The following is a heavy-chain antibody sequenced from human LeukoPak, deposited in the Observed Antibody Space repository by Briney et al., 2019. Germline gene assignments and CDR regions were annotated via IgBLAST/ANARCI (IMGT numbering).Heavy chain of an antibody. CDR2: TSSSDAGT. D-gene: IGHD4-17*01. CDR1: GFTLSSYA. Sequence: GGSLRLSCAASGFTLSSYAMSWVRQAPGKGLEWVAATSSSDAGTYHADPVRGRFTISRDNYKNTLYLQMNSLRAEDTAVYYCAKDGAFADYAEDDFDLWGQGPMVTVSS. V-gene: IGHV3-23*01. J-gene: IGHJ3*01. CDR3: AKDGAFADYAEDDFDL.